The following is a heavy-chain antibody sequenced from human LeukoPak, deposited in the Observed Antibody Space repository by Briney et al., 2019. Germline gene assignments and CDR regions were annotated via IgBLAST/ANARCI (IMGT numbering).Heavy chain of an antibody. CDR3: ARDFDCSSTSCYDQGDY. D-gene: IGHD2-2*01. J-gene: IGHJ4*02. V-gene: IGHV1-46*01. CDR1: GYTFTSYY. CDR2: INPSGGST. Sequence: GASVKVSCKASGYTFTSYYMHWVRQAPGQGLEWMGIINPSGGSTSYAQKFQGRVTMTSDTSTSTVYMELSSLRSEDTAVYYCARDFDCSSTSCYDQGDYWGQGTLVTVSS.